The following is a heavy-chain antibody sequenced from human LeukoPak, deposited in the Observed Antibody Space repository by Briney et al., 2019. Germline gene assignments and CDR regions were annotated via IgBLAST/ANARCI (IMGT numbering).Heavy chain of an antibody. V-gene: IGHV3-30*04. D-gene: IGHD6-6*01. Sequence: GRSLTLSCVASQFTFSIHAMHWVRQAPGKGREWVAMTSYDGTREHYADSVKGRFTISRDTSKNTLYLQMNSLRAEDTAVYYCAKALAARPANPFGYWGQGTLVTVSS. CDR3: AKALAARPANPFGY. J-gene: IGHJ4*02. CDR1: QFTFSIHA. CDR2: TSYDGTRE.